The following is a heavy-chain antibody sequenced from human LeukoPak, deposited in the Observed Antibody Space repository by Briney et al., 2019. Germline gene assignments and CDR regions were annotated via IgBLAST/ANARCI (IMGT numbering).Heavy chain of an antibody. V-gene: IGHV1-2*02. CDR1: GYTFTGYY. Sequence: ASVKVSCKASGYTFTGYYMHWERQAPGQGLEWMGWINPNSGGTNYAQKFQGRVTMTRDTSISTAYMELSRLRSDDTAVYYCASIAAAGTTIYYFDYWGQGTLVTVSS. D-gene: IGHD6-13*01. J-gene: IGHJ4*02. CDR3: ASIAAAGTTIYYFDY. CDR2: INPNSGGT.